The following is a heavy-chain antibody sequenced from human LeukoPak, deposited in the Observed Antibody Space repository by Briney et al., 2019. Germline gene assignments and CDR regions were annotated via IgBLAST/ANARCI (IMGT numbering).Heavy chain of an antibody. V-gene: IGHV3-30*18. D-gene: IGHD5-24*01. CDR3: ANSRRDGYKPLDY. Sequence: GGSLRLSCAASGFTFSSYGMHWVRQAPGKGLEWVAVISYDGSNKYYADSVKGRFTISRDSSKNTLYLQMNSLRAEDTDVYYCANSRRDGYKPLDYWGQGTLVTVSS. CDR2: ISYDGSNK. J-gene: IGHJ4*02. CDR1: GFTFSSYG.